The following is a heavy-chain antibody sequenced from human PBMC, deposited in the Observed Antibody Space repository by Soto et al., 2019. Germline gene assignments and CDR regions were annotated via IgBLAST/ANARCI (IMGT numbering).Heavy chain of an antibody. J-gene: IGHJ2*01. D-gene: IGHD4-17*01. CDR3: AAHLKTTVTAYWYFDL. CDR2: IYYNGNT. Sequence: SETLSLTCSVSGGSISSGGYYWSWIRQHPGKGLEWIGYIYYNGNTYYNPSLKSRVTISVDTSKNQFSLKLSSVTAADTAVYYCAAHLKTTVTAYWYFDLWGRGTLVTVSS. CDR1: GGSISSGGYY. V-gene: IGHV4-31*03.